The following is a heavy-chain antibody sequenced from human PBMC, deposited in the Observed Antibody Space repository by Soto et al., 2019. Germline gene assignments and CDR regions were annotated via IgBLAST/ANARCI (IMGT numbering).Heavy chain of an antibody. D-gene: IGHD5-18*01. CDR3: ARFIQGDSYYGMDV. Sequence: QAQLVQSGAEVKKPGASVKVSCKASGYTFYSHSISWVRQAPGQGLEWMGRINGDYGNTQYAQKFRGRVTMITDTSTTTVYMELTNLRSDDTAVYYCARFIQGDSYYGMDVWGQGTTVTVSS. CDR2: INGDYGNT. CDR1: GYTFYSHS. V-gene: IGHV1-18*01. J-gene: IGHJ6*02.